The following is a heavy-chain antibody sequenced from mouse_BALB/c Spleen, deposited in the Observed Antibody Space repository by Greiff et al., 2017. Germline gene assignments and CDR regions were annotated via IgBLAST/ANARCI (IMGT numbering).Heavy chain of an antibody. V-gene: IGHV5-17*02. CDR3: ARDGSRVWFAY. CDR1: GFTFSSYT. Sequence: EVMLVESGGGLVKPGGSLKLSCAASGFTFSSYTMSWVRQTPEKGLEWVAYISSGSSTIYYADTVTGRFTISRDNPKNTLFLQMTSLRSEDTAMYYCARDGSRVWFAYWGQGTLVTVSA. J-gene: IGHJ3*01. D-gene: IGHD1-1*01. CDR2: ISSGSSTI.